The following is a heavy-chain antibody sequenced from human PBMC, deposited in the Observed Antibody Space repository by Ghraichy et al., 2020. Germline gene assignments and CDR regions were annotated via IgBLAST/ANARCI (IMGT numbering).Heavy chain of an antibody. CDR2: ISSSSSYI. D-gene: IGHD3-22*01. V-gene: IGHV3-21*01. J-gene: IGHJ5*02. CDR1: GFTFSSYS. CDR3: ARDRGSSGYYSSWFDP. Sequence: GGSLRLSCAASGFTFSSYSMNWVRQAPGKGLEWVSSISSSSSYIYYADSVKGRFTISRDNAKNSLYLQMNSLRAEDTAVYYCARDRGSSGYYSSWFDPWGQGTLVTVSS.